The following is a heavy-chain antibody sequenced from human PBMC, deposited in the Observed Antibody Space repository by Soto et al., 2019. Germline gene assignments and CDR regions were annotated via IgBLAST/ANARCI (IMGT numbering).Heavy chain of an antibody. CDR2: IYYSGST. Sequence: SEPLSLTCTVSGGSISSGGYYWSWIRQHPGKGLEWIGYIYYSGSTYYNPSLKSRVTISVDTSKNQFSLKLSSVTAADTAVFYCARDPGDYYGPVGGMDVWGQGTTVTVSS. J-gene: IGHJ6*02. CDR1: GGSISSGGYY. V-gene: IGHV4-31*03. CDR3: ARDPGDYYGPVGGMDV. D-gene: IGHD3-10*01.